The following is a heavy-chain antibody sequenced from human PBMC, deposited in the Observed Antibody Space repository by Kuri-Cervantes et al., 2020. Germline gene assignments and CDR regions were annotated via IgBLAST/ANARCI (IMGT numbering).Heavy chain of an antibody. CDR1: GFTFSSYA. V-gene: IGHV3-30-3*01. Sequence: GGSLRLSCAASGFTFSSYAMSWVRQAPGKGLEWVAVISYDGSNKYYADSVKGRFTISRDNSKNTLYLQMNSLRAEDTAVYYCASLSITIFGVETDAFDIWGQGTMVTVSS. CDR2: ISYDGSNK. CDR3: ASLSITIFGVETDAFDI. J-gene: IGHJ3*02. D-gene: IGHD3-3*01.